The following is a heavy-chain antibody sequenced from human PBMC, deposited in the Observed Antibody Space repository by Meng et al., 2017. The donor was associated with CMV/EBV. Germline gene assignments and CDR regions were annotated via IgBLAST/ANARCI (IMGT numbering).Heavy chain of an antibody. CDR3: ARDLGAAADPNWFDP. CDR2: IYTSGST. D-gene: IGHD6-13*01. V-gene: IGHV4-4*07. Sequence: VDGGSISSDYWSWSRQHARKGLEWIGRIYTSGSTNYNPSLKSRVTMSVDTSKNQFSLKLSSVTAADTAVYYRARDLGAAADPNWFDPWGQGTLVTVSS. J-gene: IGHJ5*02. CDR1: GGSISSDY.